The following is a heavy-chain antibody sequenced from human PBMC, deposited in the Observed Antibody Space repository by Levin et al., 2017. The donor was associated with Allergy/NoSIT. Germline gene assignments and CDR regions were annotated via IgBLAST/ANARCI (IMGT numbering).Heavy chain of an antibody. D-gene: IGHD2-21*02. Sequence: KISCKASGGTFTYYTVSWVRQAPGQGLEWMGRTIPILDITIYAQKFQGRVTITADKATNTAYMELSGLTSEDTAVYYCASEYCAGDCNRRRALAYWGQGTLVTVSS. V-gene: IGHV1-69*02. CDR1: GGTFTYYT. CDR2: TIPILDIT. J-gene: IGHJ4*02. CDR3: ASEYCAGDCNRRRALAY.